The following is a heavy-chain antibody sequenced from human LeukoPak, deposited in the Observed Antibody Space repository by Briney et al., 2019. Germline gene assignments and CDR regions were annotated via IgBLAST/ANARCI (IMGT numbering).Heavy chain of an antibody. CDR3: ARAIIKGHYFDY. J-gene: IGHJ4*02. D-gene: IGHD3-10*01. V-gene: IGHV4-30-2*01. CDR2: IYHSGST. Sequence: PSETLSLTCTVSGGSISSGGYSWSWIRQPPGKGLEWIGYIYHSGSTYYNPSLKSRVTISVDRSKNQFSLKLSSVTAADTAVYYCARAIIKGHYFDYWGQGTLVTVSS. CDR1: GGSISSGGYS.